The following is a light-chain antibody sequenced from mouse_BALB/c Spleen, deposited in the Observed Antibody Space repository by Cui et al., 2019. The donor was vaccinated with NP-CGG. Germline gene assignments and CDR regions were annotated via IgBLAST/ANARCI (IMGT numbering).Light chain of an antibody. V-gene: IGLV1*01. J-gene: IGLJ1*01. CDR1: TGAVTTSNY. CDR3: ALWYSNHWV. Sequence: QAVVTQESAPNTSPGETVTVTCRSSTGAVTTSNYANWVQEKPDHLFTGLIGGTNNRAPGVPARFSGSLIGDKAALTITGAQTEDEAIYFCALWYSNHWVFGGGTKLTVL. CDR2: GTN.